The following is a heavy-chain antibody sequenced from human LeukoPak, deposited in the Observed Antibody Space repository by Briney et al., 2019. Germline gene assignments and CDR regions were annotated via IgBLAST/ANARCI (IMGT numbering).Heavy chain of an antibody. CDR1: GYTFTSFG. V-gene: IGHV1-18*01. Sequence: ASVKVSCKASGYTFTSFGISWVRQAPGQGLEWMGWSSAYNGSTNYAQKFQGRVTMTTDTSTSTAYMEVRSLRSDDTAVYYCARDKKLLYGHNWFDPWGQGTLVTVSS. CDR2: SSAYNGST. D-gene: IGHD2-2*02. J-gene: IGHJ5*02. CDR3: ARDKKLLYGHNWFDP.